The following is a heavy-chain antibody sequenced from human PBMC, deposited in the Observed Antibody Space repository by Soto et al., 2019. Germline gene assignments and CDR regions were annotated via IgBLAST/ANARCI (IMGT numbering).Heavy chain of an antibody. CDR3: ARDPTVVIPIYGMDV. J-gene: IGHJ6*02. CDR1: GFTFSSYA. CDR2: ISYDGSNK. V-gene: IGHV3-30-3*01. D-gene: IGHD4-17*01. Sequence: GGSLRLSCAASGFTFSSYAMHWVRQAPGKGLEWVAVISYDGSNKYYADSVKGRFTISRDNSKNTLYLQMNSLRAEDTAVYYCARDPTVVIPIYGMDVWGQGTTVTVSS.